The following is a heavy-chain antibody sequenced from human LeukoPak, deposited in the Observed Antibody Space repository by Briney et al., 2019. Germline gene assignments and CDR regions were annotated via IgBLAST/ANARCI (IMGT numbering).Heavy chain of an antibody. J-gene: IGHJ5*02. CDR2: IKQDGSEK. Sequence: GGSLRLSCAASGFTFSSYWMSWVRQAPGKGLEWVANIKQDGSEKYYVDSVKGRFTISRDNAKNSLYLQMNSLRAEDTAVYYCARDGSGWYGRSWFDPWGQGTLVTVSS. D-gene: IGHD6-19*01. V-gene: IGHV3-7*01. CDR3: ARDGSGWYGRSWFDP. CDR1: GFTFSSYW.